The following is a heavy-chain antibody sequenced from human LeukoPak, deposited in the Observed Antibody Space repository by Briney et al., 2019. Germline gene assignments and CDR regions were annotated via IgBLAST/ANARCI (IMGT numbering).Heavy chain of an antibody. CDR1: GFTISGHN. J-gene: IGHJ4*02. D-gene: IGHD6-13*01. CDR3: ARDGSDSSSWGEDY. V-gene: IGHV3-21*01. Sequence: PGGSLRLSCAASGFTISGHNMNWVRQAPGKGLEWVSLISSTSNYIYYADSVKGRFTISRDNAENSLYLQMNSLRAEDTAVYYCARDGSDSSSWGEDYWGQGTLVTVSS. CDR2: ISSTSNYI.